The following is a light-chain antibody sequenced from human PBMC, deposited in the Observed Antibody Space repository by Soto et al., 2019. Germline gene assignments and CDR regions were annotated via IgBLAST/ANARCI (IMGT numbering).Light chain of an antibody. CDR1: QDISNY. CDR3: QQYDNLPPLT. J-gene: IGKJ4*01. CDR2: DAS. V-gene: IGKV1-33*01. Sequence: DIQMTQSPSSLSASVGDRVTITCQASQDISNYLNWYQQKPGKAPKLLIYDASNLETGVQSRFSGSGSGTDFTFTISSLQHEDIPTYYCQQYDNLPPLTFGGGTKVEIK.